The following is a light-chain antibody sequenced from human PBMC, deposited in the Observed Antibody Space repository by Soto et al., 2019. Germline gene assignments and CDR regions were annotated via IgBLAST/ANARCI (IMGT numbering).Light chain of an antibody. CDR3: QSYDSSLNGAYV. J-gene: IGLJ1*01. Sequence: QSVLTQPPSVSGAPRQRVTISCSGSSSNIGSNAVNWYQPFPGKAPKLLIYYDDLLASGVSARFSGSKSGTSASLAISGLQAEDEAEYYCQSYDSSLNGAYVFGTGTKVTVL. CDR1: SSNIGSNA. V-gene: IGLV1-36*01. CDR2: YDD.